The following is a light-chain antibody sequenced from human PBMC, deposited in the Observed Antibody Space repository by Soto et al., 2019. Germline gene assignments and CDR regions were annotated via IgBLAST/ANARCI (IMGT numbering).Light chain of an antibody. CDR3: KQDGSSPMYT. CDR2: GAS. CDR1: QSVSSSY. J-gene: IGKJ2*01. Sequence: EIVLTQSPGTLSLSPGEIATLSCRASQSVSSSYLAWYQQKPGQAPRRLIYGASSRDTASPDRFSGSGSGTESTLSISRLEPEDLAVYYCKQDGSSPMYTFGQGTKLEIK. V-gene: IGKV3-20*01.